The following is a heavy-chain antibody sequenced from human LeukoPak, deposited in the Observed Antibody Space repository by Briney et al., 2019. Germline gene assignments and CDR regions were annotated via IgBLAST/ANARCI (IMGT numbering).Heavy chain of an antibody. Sequence: NPSETLSLTCTVSGGSISSYYWSWIRQPAGKGLEWIGRIYTSGSTNYNPSLKSRVTMSVDTSKNQFSLKLSSVTAADTAVYYCARGVATSYYYYMDVWGKGTTVTVSS. CDR2: IYTSGST. D-gene: IGHD5-12*01. CDR1: GGSISSYY. CDR3: ARGVATSYYYYMDV. J-gene: IGHJ6*03. V-gene: IGHV4-4*07.